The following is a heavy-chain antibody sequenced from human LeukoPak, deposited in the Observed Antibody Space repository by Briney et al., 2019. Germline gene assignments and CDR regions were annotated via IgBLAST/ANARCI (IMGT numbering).Heavy chain of an antibody. V-gene: IGHV3-43*01. CDR2: ISWDGGST. D-gene: IGHD3-3*01. Sequence: GGSLRLSCAASGFTFDDYTMHWVRQAPGKGLEWVSLISWDGGSTYYADSVKGRFTISRDNSENSLYLQMNSLRTEDTALYYCAKEARYYDFWSGYYSPYFDYWGQGTLVTVSS. J-gene: IGHJ4*02. CDR3: AKEARYYDFWSGYYSPYFDY. CDR1: GFTFDDYT.